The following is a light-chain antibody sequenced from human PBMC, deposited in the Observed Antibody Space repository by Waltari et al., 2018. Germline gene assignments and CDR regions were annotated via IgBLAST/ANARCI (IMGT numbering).Light chain of an antibody. CDR2: MAS. J-gene: IGKJ2*01. V-gene: IGKV1-5*03. Sequence: DIQMTQSPSTLSASVGDRVTNSCRASQSVCTWLAWYQQKPGKAPKLLIYMASGLESGVPSRFSGSGSGTEFTLTISSLQTNDFATYSCQQYSSFSTFGQGTKVDI. CDR1: QSVCTW. CDR3: QQYSSFST.